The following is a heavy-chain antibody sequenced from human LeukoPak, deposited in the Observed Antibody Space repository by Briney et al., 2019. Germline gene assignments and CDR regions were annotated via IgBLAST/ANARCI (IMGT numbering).Heavy chain of an antibody. Sequence: PGGSLRLSCAVSGFTFSSYWMHWVRRAPGKGLVWVSRMNSDGSTTNYADSVKGRFTISRDNARNTVYLQMNSLRVEDTAVYYCARDYDYFWGSYRYPFDYWGQGTLVTVSS. CDR1: GFTFSSYW. CDR2: MNSDGSTT. J-gene: IGHJ4*02. V-gene: IGHV3-74*01. CDR3: ARDYDYFWGSYRYPFDY. D-gene: IGHD3-16*02.